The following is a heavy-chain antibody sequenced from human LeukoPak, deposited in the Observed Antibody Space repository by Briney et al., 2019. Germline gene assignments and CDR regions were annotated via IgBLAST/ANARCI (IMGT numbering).Heavy chain of an antibody. D-gene: IGHD1-7*01. CDR2: IYYSGST. Sequence: SETLSLTCTVSGGSISSYYWSWIRQPPGKGLEWIGYIYYSGSTNYNPSLKSRVTISIDTSKNQFSLTLTSLTAAAPALFYFSRDRRESTTPNGAFDIWGQGTMVTVSS. V-gene: IGHV4-59*01. J-gene: IGHJ3*02. CDR3: SRDRRESTTPNGAFDI. CDR1: GGSISSYY.